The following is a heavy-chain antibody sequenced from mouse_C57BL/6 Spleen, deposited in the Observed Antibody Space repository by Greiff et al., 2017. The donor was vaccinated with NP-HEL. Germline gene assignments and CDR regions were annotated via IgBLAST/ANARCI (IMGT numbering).Heavy chain of an antibody. CDR1: GYTFTDYN. CDR2: INPNNGGT. D-gene: IGHD1-1*01. V-gene: IGHV1-22*01. J-gene: IGHJ1*03. Sequence: EVQLQQSGPELVKPGASVKMSCKASGYTFTDYNMHWVKQSHGKSLEWIGYINPNNGGTSYNQKFKGKATLTVNKSSSTAYMELRSLTSEDSAVYYCASSFITTVEEYFDVWGTGTTVTVSS. CDR3: ASSFITTVEEYFDV.